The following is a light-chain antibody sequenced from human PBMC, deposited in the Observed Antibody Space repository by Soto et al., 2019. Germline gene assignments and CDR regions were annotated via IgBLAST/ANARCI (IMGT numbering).Light chain of an antibody. CDR2: DVS. J-gene: IGLJ1*01. CDR3: SSYTTSNTRQIV. CDR1: SSDVGGYNY. V-gene: IGLV2-14*03. Sequence: QSALTQPASVSVSPGQSSTISCTGTSSDVGGYNYVSWYQHHPGKAPKLIIYDVSNRPSGVSIRFSGSKSDNTASLTISGLQPEDEADYHCSSYTTSNTRQIVFGTGTKVTVL.